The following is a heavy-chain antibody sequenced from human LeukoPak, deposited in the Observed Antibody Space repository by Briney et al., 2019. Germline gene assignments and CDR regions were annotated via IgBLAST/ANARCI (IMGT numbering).Heavy chain of an antibody. V-gene: IGHV3-30*04. J-gene: IGHJ4*02. CDR3: TRDEDYYGSDSYHNADHFDY. CDR1: GFTFTSYS. D-gene: IGHD3-10*01. Sequence: PGGSLRLSCAASGFTFTSYSMHWVRQAPGKGLEWVALISYDGSNKFYSDSVKGRFTISRDNSKNTLFPQMNSLRPEDTAFYYCTRDEDYYGSDSYHNADHFDYWGQGTLVTVSS. CDR2: ISYDGSNK.